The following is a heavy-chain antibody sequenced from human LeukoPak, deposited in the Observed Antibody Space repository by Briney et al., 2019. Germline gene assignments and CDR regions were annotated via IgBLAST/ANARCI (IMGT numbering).Heavy chain of an antibody. D-gene: IGHD3-3*01. J-gene: IGHJ6*03. V-gene: IGHV4-61*02. CDR3: ARGSHYDFWSGYSPYYYYYMDV. CDR1: GGSISSGSYY. CDR2: IYTSGST. Sequence: SQTLSLTCTVSGGSISSGSYYWSWIRQPAGKGLEWIGRIYTSGSTNYNPSLKSRVTISVDTSKDQFSLKLSSVTAAGTAVYYCARGSHYDFWSGYSPYYYYYMDVWGKGTTVTVSS.